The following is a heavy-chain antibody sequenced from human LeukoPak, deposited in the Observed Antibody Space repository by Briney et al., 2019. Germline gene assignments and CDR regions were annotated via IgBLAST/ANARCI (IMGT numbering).Heavy chain of an antibody. CDR3: ARTHLWLAGDAFDI. V-gene: IGHV1-8*01. CDR1: GYTFTNYD. Sequence: ASVKVSCKASGYTFTNYDINWVRQATGQGLEWMGWMNPNSGYTGYAQKFQGRVTMSRNTSISTAYMELSSLRSDDTAVYYCARTHLWLAGDAFDIWGQGTMVTVSS. D-gene: IGHD5-18*01. CDR2: MNPNSGYT. J-gene: IGHJ3*02.